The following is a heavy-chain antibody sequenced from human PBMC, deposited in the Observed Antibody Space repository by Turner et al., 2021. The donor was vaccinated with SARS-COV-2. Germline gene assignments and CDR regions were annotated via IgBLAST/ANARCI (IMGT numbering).Heavy chain of an antibody. D-gene: IGHD1-26*01. J-gene: IGHJ6*02. CDR3: ARHQGSASGYDHGMNV. Sequence: QVQLQESGPGLVRLSETLSRTCTVSGGSISSKSWSWFRQSPGRGLERIGYFYKIVCIDYSATRRCRVTISVDTFKNQLYMNQISVSAADTAVYDGARHQGSASGYDHGMNVWGQGTAVIVSS. CDR2: FYKIVCI. V-gene: IGHV4-59*08. CDR1: GGSISSKS.